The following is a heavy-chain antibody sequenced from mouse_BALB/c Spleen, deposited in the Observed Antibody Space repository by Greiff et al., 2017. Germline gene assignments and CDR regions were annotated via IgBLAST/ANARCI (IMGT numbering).Heavy chain of an antibody. J-gene: IGHJ3*01. V-gene: IGHV5-4*02. CDR3: ARDGDYDEVWFAY. CDR1: GFTFSDYY. D-gene: IGHD2-4*01. Sequence: EVQVVESGGGLVKPGGSLKLSCAASGFTFSDYYMYWVRQTPEKRLEWVATISDGGSYTYYPDSVKGRFPISRDNAKNNLYLQMSSLKSEDTAMYYCARDGDYDEVWFAYWGQGTLVTVSA. CDR2: ISDGGSYT.